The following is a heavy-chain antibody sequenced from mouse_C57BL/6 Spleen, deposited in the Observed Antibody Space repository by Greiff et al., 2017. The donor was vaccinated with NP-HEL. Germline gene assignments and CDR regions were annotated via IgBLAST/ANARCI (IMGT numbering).Heavy chain of an antibody. J-gene: IGHJ3*01. D-gene: IGHD1-1*01. V-gene: IGHV5-16*01. CDR1: GFTFSDYY. CDR2: INYDGSST. CDR3: ARGRLYGSSSWFAY. Sequence: EVQRVESEGGLVQPGSSMKLSCTASGFTFSDYYMAWVRQVPEKGLEWVANINYDGSSTYYLDSLKSRFIISRDNAKNILYLQMSSLKSEDTATYYCARGRLYGSSSWFAYWGQGTLVTVSA.